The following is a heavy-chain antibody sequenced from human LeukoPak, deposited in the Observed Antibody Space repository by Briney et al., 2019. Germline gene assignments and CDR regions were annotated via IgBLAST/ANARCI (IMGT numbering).Heavy chain of an antibody. Sequence: ASVKVSCKASGGTFSGYAISWVRQAPGQGLEWMGGIIPIFGTANYAQKFQGRVTITADESTSTAYMELSSLRSEDTAVYYCAREPIRTYYYDSSGYYLNRAFDYWGQGTLVTVSS. J-gene: IGHJ4*02. D-gene: IGHD3-22*01. CDR2: IIPIFGTA. V-gene: IGHV1-69*01. CDR3: AREPIRTYYYDSSGYYLNRAFDY. CDR1: GGTFSGYA.